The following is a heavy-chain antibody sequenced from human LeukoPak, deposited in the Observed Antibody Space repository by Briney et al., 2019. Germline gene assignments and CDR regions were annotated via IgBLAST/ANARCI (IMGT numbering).Heavy chain of an antibody. CDR3: ARDHRGPFDY. V-gene: IGHV3-7*01. CDR1: GFTFSNYW. CDR2: LRQDGSQK. D-gene: IGHD3-10*01. J-gene: IGHJ4*02. Sequence: GGSLRLSCAASGFTFSNYWMSWVRQAPGKGLEWVANLRQDGSQKYYVASVKGRFTISRDNDKDSVYLQMNSVRAEDTAVYYCARDHRGPFDYWGQGTLVTVSS.